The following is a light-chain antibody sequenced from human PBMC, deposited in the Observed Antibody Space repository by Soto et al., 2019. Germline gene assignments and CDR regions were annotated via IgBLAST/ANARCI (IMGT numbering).Light chain of an antibody. V-gene: IGKV3-11*01. CDR1: QSVNNN. Sequence: EIVMTQSPVTLSVSPGERATLSCTASQSVNNNVAWYQQKPGQAPRLLVYGASNRATGIPARFSGSGSGTDFTLTISSLEPEDFGVYYCHQRSNWPPSFGPGTTVDVK. J-gene: IGKJ3*01. CDR2: GAS. CDR3: HQRSNWPPS.